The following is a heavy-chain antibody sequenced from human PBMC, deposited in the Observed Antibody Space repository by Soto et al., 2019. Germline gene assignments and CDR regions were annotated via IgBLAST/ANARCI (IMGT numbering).Heavy chain of an antibody. V-gene: IGHV3-74*01. J-gene: IGHJ6*03. CDR2: ISTDGSRT. Sequence: GGSLRLSCGASGFTFSNYWMQWVRQAPGKGLVWVSHISTDGSRTTYADSVKGRLTISRDNAKDTLYLQIDGLGADDTAVYYCASTLTTFGVAPYYYMDVWGKGTTVTVS. D-gene: IGHD3-3*01. CDR1: GFTFSNYW. CDR3: ASTLTTFGVAPYYYMDV.